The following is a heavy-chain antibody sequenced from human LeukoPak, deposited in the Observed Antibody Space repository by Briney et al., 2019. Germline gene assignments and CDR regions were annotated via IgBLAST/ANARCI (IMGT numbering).Heavy chain of an antibody. CDR2: IIPIFGTA. CDR1: GGTCSSYA. D-gene: IGHD3-16*02. J-gene: IGHJ4*02. V-gene: IGHV1-69*05. Sequence: ASVKVSCKASGGTCSSYAISWARQAPGQGLEWMGRIIPIFGTANYAQKFQGRVTITTDESTSTAYMELSSLRSEDTAVYYCARSSYDYVWGSYRNEYYFDYWGQGTLVTVSS. CDR3: ARSSYDYVWGSYRNEYYFDY.